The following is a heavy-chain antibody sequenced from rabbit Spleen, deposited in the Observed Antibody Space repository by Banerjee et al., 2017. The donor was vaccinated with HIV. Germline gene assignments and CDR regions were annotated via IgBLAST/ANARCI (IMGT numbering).Heavy chain of an antibody. J-gene: IGHJ4*01. CDR3: AREANSGWGVVLYYFNL. CDR1: GFDFTSTYY. CDR2: IDTSSGNT. V-gene: IGHV1S40*01. D-gene: IGHD4-1*01. Sequence: QSLEESGGDLVKPGASLTLTCKASGFDFTSTYYMCWVRQAPGKGLELIACIDTSSGNTYYATWAKGRFTISKTSSTTVTLQMTSLTAADTATYFCAREANSGWGVVLYYFNLWGPGTLVTVS.